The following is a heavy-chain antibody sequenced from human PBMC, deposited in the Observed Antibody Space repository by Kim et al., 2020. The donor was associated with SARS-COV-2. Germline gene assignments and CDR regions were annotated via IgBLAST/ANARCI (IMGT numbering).Heavy chain of an antibody. V-gene: IGHV3-21*01. Sequence: GGSLRLSCAASGFTFSSYSMNWVRQAPGKGLEWVSSISSSSSYIYYADSVKGRFTISRDNAKNSLYLQMNSLRAEDTAVYYCATPRGLYGDYQLDYWGQGTLVTVSS. CDR1: GFTFSSYS. CDR3: ATPRGLYGDYQLDY. CDR2: ISSSSSYI. J-gene: IGHJ4*02. D-gene: IGHD4-17*01.